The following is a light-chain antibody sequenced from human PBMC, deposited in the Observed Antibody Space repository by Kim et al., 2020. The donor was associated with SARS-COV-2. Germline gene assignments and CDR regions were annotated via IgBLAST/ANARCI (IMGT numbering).Light chain of an antibody. V-gene: IGLV2-11*01. J-gene: IGLJ2*01. CDR2: DVN. CDR1: RSDVGGYNY. Sequence: QSALTQPRSVSGFRGKSVTISCTGTRSDVGGYNYVSWYQQHPGKAPKLMIYDVNRRPTGVPDRFSGSKSGNTASLTISGLQAEDEADYYGCSYAGSYTSVLFSGGTQLTVL. CDR3: CSYAGSYTSVL.